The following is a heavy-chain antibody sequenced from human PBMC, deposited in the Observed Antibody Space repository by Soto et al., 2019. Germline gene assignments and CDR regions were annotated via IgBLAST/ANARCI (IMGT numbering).Heavy chain of an antibody. CDR3: AREYYYDSSGFPYNWFDP. CDR1: GGSISSGCDY. CDR2: IYYSGST. Sequence: PSETLSLTCTVSGGSISSGCDYWSWIRQHPGKGLEWIGYIYYSGSTYYNPSLKSRVTISVDTSKNQFSPKLSSVTAADTAVYYCAREYYYDSSGFPYNWFDPWGQGTLVTVSS. J-gene: IGHJ5*02. D-gene: IGHD3-22*01. V-gene: IGHV4-31*03.